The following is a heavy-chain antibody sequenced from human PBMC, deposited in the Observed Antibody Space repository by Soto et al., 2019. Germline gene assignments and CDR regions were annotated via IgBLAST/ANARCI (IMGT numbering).Heavy chain of an antibody. J-gene: IGHJ4*02. D-gene: IGHD6-13*01. CDR1: GFAFSNFG. CDR3: ARFWGPITAAVDDY. V-gene: IGHV3-30*03. CDR2: ISYDGNIK. Sequence: QVQLVESGGGVAQPGRSLTLSCAASGFAFSNFGMQWVRQAPGKGLEWVASISYDGNIKYSADSVKGRFTISRDNSKNTLDLQMNSLRSEDTAVYFCARFWGPITAAVDDYWGQGTLVTVSS.